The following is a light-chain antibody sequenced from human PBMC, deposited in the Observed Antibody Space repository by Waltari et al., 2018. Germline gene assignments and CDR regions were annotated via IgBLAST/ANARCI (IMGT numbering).Light chain of an antibody. CDR2: KAS. J-gene: IGKJ4*01. CDR3: QQYTSYLLLT. V-gene: IGKV1-5*03. CDR1: QSISKW. Sequence: DIQLTQSPATLSASAGDRSTITCRASQSISKWLAWYQQKKGKAPKLLNYKASTLESGVPSRFSGSGSGTEFTLTIRSLQPADFVTYYCQQYTSYLLLTFGGGTKVEIK.